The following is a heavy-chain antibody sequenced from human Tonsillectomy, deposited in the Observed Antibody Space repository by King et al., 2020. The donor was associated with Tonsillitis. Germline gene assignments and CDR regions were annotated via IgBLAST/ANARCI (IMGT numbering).Heavy chain of an antibody. V-gene: IGHV1-69*06. J-gene: IGHJ4*02. Sequence: VQLVESGAEVKKPGSSGKVSCKASGGTFCSYVISWVRQAPGQGLEWMGGIIPVFGTANYAQKLQGRVTITADKSTSTAYMELSSLRSEDTAVYYCATRYDSSGYFFDYWGQGTLVTVSS. CDR3: ATRYDSSGYFFDY. D-gene: IGHD3-22*01. CDR1: GGTFCSYV. CDR2: IIPVFGTA.